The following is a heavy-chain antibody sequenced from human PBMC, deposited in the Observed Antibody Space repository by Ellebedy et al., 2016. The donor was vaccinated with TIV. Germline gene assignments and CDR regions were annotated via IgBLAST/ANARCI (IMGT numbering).Heavy chain of an antibody. CDR3: AKDPITPASFVYFDY. D-gene: IGHD1-20*01. Sequence: GESLKISCVASGFIFNSHGMHWVRQAPGKGLEWVAVISGHGLTTYYADSVKGRFTISRDSSGNTLYLQMNSLRAEDTAIYYCAKDPITPASFVYFDYWGQGTLVTVSS. V-gene: IGHV3-30*18. J-gene: IGHJ4*02. CDR2: ISGHGLTT. CDR1: GFIFNSHG.